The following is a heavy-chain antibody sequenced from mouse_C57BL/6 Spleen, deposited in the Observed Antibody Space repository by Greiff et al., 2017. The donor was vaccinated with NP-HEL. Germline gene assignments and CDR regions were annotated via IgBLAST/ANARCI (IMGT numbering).Heavy chain of an antibody. D-gene: IGHD3-2*02. CDR1: GYSITSGYY. V-gene: IGHV3-6*01. Sequence: DVQLQESGPGLVKPSQSLSLTCSVTGYSITSGYYWNWIRQFPGNKLEWMGYISYDGSNNYNPSLKNRISITRDTSKNQFFLKLNSVTTEDTATYYCARDSSGWVYYAMDYWGQGTSVTVSS. CDR3: ARDSSGWVYYAMDY. J-gene: IGHJ4*01. CDR2: ISYDGSN.